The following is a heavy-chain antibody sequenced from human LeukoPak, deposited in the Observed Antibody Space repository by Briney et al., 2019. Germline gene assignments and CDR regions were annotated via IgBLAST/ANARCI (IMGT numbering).Heavy chain of an antibody. CDR2: IKSKTDGGTT. CDR3: TTVESSCFDY. V-gene: IGHV3-15*01. J-gene: IGHJ4*02. D-gene: IGHD6-13*01. CDR1: GFTFSNAW. Sequence: GGSLRLSCAASGFTFSNAWMSWVRQAPGKGLEWVGHIKSKTDGGTTDYAAPVKGRFTISRDDSKNTLYLQMNSLKTEDTAVYYCTTVESSCFDYWGQGTLVTVSS.